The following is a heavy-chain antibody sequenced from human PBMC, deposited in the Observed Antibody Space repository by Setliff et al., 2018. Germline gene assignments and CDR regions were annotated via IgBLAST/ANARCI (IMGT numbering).Heavy chain of an antibody. J-gene: IGHJ3*02. CDR2: IHYSGST. D-gene: IGHD3-3*01. CDR3: ARVAEASMGHGGIFGVVPHCFDI. V-gene: IGHV4-59*01. Sequence: ASETLSLTCSVSGGSISSNYWSWMRQPPGKGLEWIGYIHYSGSTSYNPSLKSRVTILVDTSKNQLSLRVNSMTAADAAVYYCARVAEASMGHGGIFGVVPHCFDIWGQGTMVTVSS. CDR1: GGSISSNY.